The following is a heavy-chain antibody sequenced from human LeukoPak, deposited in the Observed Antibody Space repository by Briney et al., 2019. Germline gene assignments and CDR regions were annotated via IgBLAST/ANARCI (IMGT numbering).Heavy chain of an antibody. Sequence: GGSRRLSCAASGFTFSESAMHWVRQASGKGLEWVGRIRSKANSYETQDAASLKGRFTISRDDSENTLYLQMSSLKTEDTAVYYCTTSSYREKNVCQTYFDFWGQGTLVTVSS. D-gene: IGHD3-16*02. CDR2: IRSKANSYET. CDR1: GFTFSESA. V-gene: IGHV3-73*01. CDR3: TTSSYREKNVCQTYFDF. J-gene: IGHJ4*02.